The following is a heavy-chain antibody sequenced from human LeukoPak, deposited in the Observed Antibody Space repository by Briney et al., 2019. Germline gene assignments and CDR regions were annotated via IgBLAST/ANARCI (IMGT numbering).Heavy chain of an antibody. CDR3: ARQVVRGVIIGEDDY. CDR1: GGSISSSSYY. CDR2: IYYSGST. Sequence: SETLSLTRTVSGGSISSSSYYWGWIRQPPGKGLEWIGSIYYSGSTYYNPSLKSRVTISVDTSKNQFSLKLSSVTAADTAVYYCARQVVRGVIIGEDDYWGQGTLVTVSS. J-gene: IGHJ4*02. D-gene: IGHD3-10*01. V-gene: IGHV4-39*01.